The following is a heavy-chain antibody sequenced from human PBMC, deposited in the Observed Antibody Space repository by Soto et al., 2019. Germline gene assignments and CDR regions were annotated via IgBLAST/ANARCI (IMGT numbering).Heavy chain of an antibody. Sequence: GESLKISCKGSGYIFTSYWISWVRQMPGKGLEWMGRIDPSDSYTNYSPSFQGHVTISADKSISTAYLQWSSLKASDTAMYYCARRQIASYDYWGQGTLVTVSS. CDR1: GYIFTSYW. J-gene: IGHJ4*02. D-gene: IGHD3-3*02. V-gene: IGHV5-10-1*01. CDR2: IDPSDSYT. CDR3: ARRQIASYDY.